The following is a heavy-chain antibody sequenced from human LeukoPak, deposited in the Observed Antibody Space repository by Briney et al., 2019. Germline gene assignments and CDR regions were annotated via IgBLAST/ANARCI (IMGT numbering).Heavy chain of an antibody. J-gene: IGHJ4*02. D-gene: IGHD3-3*01. Sequence: PSETLSLTCAVYGGSFSGYYWSWIRQPPGKGLEWIGEINHSGSTNYNPSLKSRVTISVDTSKNQFSLKLSSVTAADTAVYYCARSTTIFGVVIITEFDSWGQGTLVTVSS. CDR3: ARSTTIFGVVIITEFDS. CDR2: INHSGST. V-gene: IGHV4-34*01. CDR1: GGSFSGYY.